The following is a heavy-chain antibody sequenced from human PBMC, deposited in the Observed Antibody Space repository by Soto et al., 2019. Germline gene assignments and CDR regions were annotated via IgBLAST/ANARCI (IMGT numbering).Heavy chain of an antibody. CDR3: ATLARTKDFDY. Sequence: GGSLRLSCAASGFSFSSYAMTWVRQAPGKGLEWVSGISTSGDGTYYADSVKGRFTISRDNSKNTLCLQMNSLRAEDTAVYYCATLARTKDFDYWGQGTLVTVSS. D-gene: IGHD2-8*01. CDR2: ISTSGDGT. J-gene: IGHJ4*02. V-gene: IGHV3-23*01. CDR1: GFSFSSYA.